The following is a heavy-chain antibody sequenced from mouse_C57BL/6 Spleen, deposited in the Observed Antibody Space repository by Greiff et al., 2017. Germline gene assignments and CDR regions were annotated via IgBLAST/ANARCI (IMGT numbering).Heavy chain of an antibody. J-gene: IGHJ3*01. V-gene: IGHV1-54*01. Sequence: VQLVESGAELVRPGTSVKVSCKASGYAFTNYLIEWVKQRPGQGLEWIGVINPGSGGTNYNEKFKGKATLTADKSSSTAYMQLSSLTSEDSAVYFCARSGYYDQAWFAYWGQGTLVTVSA. CDR2: INPGSGGT. D-gene: IGHD2-4*01. CDR1: GYAFTNYL. CDR3: ARSGYYDQAWFAY.